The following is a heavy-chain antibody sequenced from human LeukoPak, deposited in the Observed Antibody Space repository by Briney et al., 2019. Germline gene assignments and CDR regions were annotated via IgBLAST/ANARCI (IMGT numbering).Heavy chain of an antibody. CDR3: ARDTIQPGLIDD. D-gene: IGHD2-2*01. J-gene: IGHJ4*02. V-gene: IGHV3-21*05. Sequence: GGSLRLSCAASGFTFSLYAMNWVRQAPGKGLEGISYINSGGDDIHYAASVRGRFTISRDDARNTLYLQLSSLRAEDTAVYYCARDTIQPGLIDDWGQGTLVTVSS. CDR2: INSGGDDI. CDR1: GFTFSLYA.